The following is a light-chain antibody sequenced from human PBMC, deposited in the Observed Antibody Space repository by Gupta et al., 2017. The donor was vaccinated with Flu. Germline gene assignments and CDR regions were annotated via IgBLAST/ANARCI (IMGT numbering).Light chain of an antibody. Sequence: GERATLSCRASQSVGNFLAWYQQKPGQPPRLLMCSASTRTTGIPARFSGNGSGTDFSLTISRLEPEDFAVYYCQQRSSWPATFGQGTRVEIK. CDR3: QQRSSWPAT. V-gene: IGKV3-11*01. J-gene: IGKJ1*01. CDR2: SAS. CDR1: QSVGNF.